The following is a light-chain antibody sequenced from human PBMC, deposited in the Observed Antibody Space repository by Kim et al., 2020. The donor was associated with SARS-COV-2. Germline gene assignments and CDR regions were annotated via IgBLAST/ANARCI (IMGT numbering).Light chain of an antibody. J-gene: IGLJ3*02. CDR1: SGRIDRYH. V-gene: IGLV6-57*01. CDR3: QAYESSNQV. Sequence: GQTVTSSCTRSSGRIDRYHVPGYQQRPGRSPTTLIYENDHRPSGVPDRFSGSIDPSSHPAALTIPGLKAEDEADYFCQAYESSNQVFGGGTQLTVL. CDR2: END.